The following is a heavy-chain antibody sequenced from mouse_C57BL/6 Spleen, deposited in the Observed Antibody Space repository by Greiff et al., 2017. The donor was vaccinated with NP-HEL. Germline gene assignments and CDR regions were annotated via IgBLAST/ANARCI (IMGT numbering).Heavy chain of an antibody. CDR3: AREGSNLWFAY. J-gene: IGHJ3*01. CDR1: GYTFTSYW. Sequence: VQLKQPGAELVKPGASVKLSCKASGYTFTSYWMHWVKQRPGQGLEWIGMIHPNSGSTNYNEKFKSKATLTVDKSSSTAYMQLSSLTSEDSAVYYCAREGSNLWFAYWGQGTLVTVSA. V-gene: IGHV1-64*01. D-gene: IGHD2-5*01. CDR2: IHPNSGST.